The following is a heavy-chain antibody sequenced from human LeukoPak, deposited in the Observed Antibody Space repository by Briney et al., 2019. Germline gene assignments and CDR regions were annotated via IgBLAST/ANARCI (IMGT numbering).Heavy chain of an antibody. J-gene: IGHJ5*02. V-gene: IGHV4-59*08. CDR1: GGSISSYC. CDR2: IYYSGST. CDR3: ASGGGWSGYYFFTGFDP. Sequence: SETLSLTCTVSGGSISSYCWSWIRQPPGKGLEWIGYIYYSGSTNYNPSLKSRVTISVDTSKNQLSLKLSSVTAADTAVYYCASGGGWSGYYFFTGFDPWGQGTLVTVSS. D-gene: IGHD3-3*01.